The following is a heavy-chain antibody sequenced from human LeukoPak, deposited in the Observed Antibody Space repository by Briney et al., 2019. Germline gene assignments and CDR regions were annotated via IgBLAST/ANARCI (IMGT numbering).Heavy chain of an antibody. D-gene: IGHD3-22*01. Sequence: PSETLSLTCTVSGGSISSGGYYWSWIRQHPGKGLEWIGYIYYSGSTDYNPSLKSRVTISVDTSKNQFSLKLSSVTAADTAVYYCARGDYETSGYYFDYWGQGTLVTVSS. CDR3: ARGDYETSGYYFDY. CDR2: IYYSGST. J-gene: IGHJ4*02. CDR1: GGSISSGGYY. V-gene: IGHV4-31*03.